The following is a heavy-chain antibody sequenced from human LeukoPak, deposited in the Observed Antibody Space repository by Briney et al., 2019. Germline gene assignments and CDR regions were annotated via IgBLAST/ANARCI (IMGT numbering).Heavy chain of an antibody. V-gene: IGHV4-59*01. CDR2: IYYSGST. CDR3: AREGSYPSYGMDV. CDR1: GGSISSYY. D-gene: IGHD1-26*01. J-gene: IGHJ6*02. Sequence: SETLSLTCTVSGGSISSYYWSWIRQPPGKGLEWIGYIYYSGSTNYNPSLKSRITISVDTSKDQFSLKLSSVTAADTAVYYCAREGSYPSYGMDVWGQGTTVTVYS.